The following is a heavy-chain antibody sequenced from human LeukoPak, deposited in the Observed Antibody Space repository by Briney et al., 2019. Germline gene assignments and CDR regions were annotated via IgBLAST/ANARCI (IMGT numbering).Heavy chain of an antibody. CDR2: IYSSGST. CDR3: ARESYCTGGVCPASLDY. V-gene: IGHV4-39*07. J-gene: IGHJ4*02. Sequence: SETLSLTCTVSGGSISSSSYYWGWIRQPPGKGLEWIGRIYSSGSTDYNPSLKSRVTMSVDTSKNQFSLNLASVTAADTAVYYCARESYCTGGVCPASLDYWGQGTLVTVSS. D-gene: IGHD2-8*02. CDR1: GGSISSSSYY.